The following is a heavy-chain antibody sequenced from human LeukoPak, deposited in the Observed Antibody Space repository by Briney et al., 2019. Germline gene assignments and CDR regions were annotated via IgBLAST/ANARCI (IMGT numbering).Heavy chain of an antibody. J-gene: IGHJ4*02. CDR3: ARASTTVPNLLDH. CDR1: GFTFSTYW. Sequence: GGSLRLSCAASGFTFSTYWMHWVRQAPGKGLVWVARIKGDGSSTIYADSVKGRFTISRDNSKNTLYLQTSSLRAEDTAVYYCARASTTVPNLLDHWGRGTLSPSPQ. D-gene: IGHD4-17*01. CDR2: IKGDGSST. V-gene: IGHV3-74*01.